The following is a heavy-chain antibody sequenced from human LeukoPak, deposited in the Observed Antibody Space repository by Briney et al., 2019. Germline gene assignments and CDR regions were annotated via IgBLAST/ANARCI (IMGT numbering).Heavy chain of an antibody. D-gene: IGHD3-22*01. V-gene: IGHV4-39*07. CDR3: AREYHYYDSSGYYWSEYFQH. CDR1: GGSISSSSYY. Sequence: SETLSLTCTVSGGSISSSSYYWGWIRQPPGKGLEWIGSIYYSGSTYYNPSLKSRVTISVDTSKNQFSLKLSSVTAADTAVYYCAREYHYYDSSGYYWSEYFQHWGQGTLVTVSS. CDR2: IYYSGST. J-gene: IGHJ1*01.